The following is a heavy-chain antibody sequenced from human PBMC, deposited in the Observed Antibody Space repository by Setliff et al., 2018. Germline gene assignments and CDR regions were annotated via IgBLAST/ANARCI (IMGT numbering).Heavy chain of an antibody. Sequence: GASVKVSCKASGYTFTNYGVTWVRQAPGQGLEWMGWIGAYNGNTYNAHKFQGRVTMTSDTSTSTAYMELRSLRSDDTAVYYCARPDVGGSWTSDAFDIWGQGTMVTVSS. CDR1: GYTFTNYG. CDR3: ARPDVGGSWTSDAFDI. J-gene: IGHJ3*02. CDR2: IGAYNGNT. V-gene: IGHV1-18*01.